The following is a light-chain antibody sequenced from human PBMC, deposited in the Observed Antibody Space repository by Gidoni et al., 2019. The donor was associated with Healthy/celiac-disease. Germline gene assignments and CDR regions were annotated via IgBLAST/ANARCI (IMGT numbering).Light chain of an antibody. Sequence: EILFTQSPGTLSLSPEERANLSCRVSQSVSSSYLVWYQQKPGQAPRLLIYGASSRATGIPDRFSGSGSGTDFTLTISRLEPEDFAVYYCQQYGSSLTWTFGQGTKVEIK. CDR2: GAS. CDR3: QQYGSSLTWT. V-gene: IGKV3-20*01. CDR1: QSVSSSY. J-gene: IGKJ1*01.